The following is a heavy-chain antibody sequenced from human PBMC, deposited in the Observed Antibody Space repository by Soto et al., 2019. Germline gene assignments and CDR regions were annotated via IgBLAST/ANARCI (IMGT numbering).Heavy chain of an antibody. Sequence: SETLSLTCTVSGGSISSSSYYWGWIRQPPGKGLEWIGSIYYSGNTYYNPSLKSRVTISVDTAKNQFSLKLSSVTAAAAAVYYCPHNSSGRVFNIGGKGTMVT. CDR2: IYYSGNT. J-gene: IGHJ3*02. CDR1: GGSISSSSYY. CDR3: PHNSSGRVFNI. D-gene: IGHD6-19*01. V-gene: IGHV4-39*01.